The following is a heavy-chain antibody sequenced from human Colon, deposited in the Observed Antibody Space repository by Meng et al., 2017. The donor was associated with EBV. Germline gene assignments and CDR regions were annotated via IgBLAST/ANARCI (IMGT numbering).Heavy chain of an antibody. CDR2: IYHSGST. V-gene: IGHV4-4*02. D-gene: IGHD2-21*02. CDR1: GGALSSRNW. Sequence: AQRREPGPGSVKPAGTLSLTCAVSGGALSSRNWWSWVRQPPGKGLEWIGEIYHSGSTNYNPSLKSRVTISVDESKNQFSLRLSSVNAADTAVYYCARVGAYCGGDCYHPRWGQGTLVTVSS. CDR3: ARVGAYCGGDCYHPR. J-gene: IGHJ4*02.